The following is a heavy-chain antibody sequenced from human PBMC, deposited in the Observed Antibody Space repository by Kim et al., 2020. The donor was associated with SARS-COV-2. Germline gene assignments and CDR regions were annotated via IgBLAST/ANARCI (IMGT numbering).Heavy chain of an antibody. D-gene: IGHD2-15*01. CDR3: VRGGMGGGFDM. CDR1: GFTFSAYD. Sequence: GGSLRLSCATSGFTFSAYDMNWVRQAPGKGLEWLSFITKSSTTIYYADSVEGRFTISSDKAKNSLFLQMNSLRDEDTALYYCVRGGMGGGFDMWGQGTKVTVSS. V-gene: IGHV3-48*02. J-gene: IGHJ3*02. CDR2: ITKSSTTI.